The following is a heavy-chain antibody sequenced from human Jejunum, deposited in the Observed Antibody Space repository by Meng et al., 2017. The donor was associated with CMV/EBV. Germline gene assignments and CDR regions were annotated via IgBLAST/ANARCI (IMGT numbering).Heavy chain of an antibody. J-gene: IGHJ4*02. Sequence: SDYYIHWVRQVPGHGLEWMGWINPGSGGTTYSQNFQGRIAMTAGTSTADMELSGLTSDDTATYYCARSRAYVRGYGCGWGFDHWGQGVVVTVSS. D-gene: IGHD6-19*01. CDR2: INPGSGGT. V-gene: IGHV1-2*02. CDR3: ARSRAYVRGYGCGWGFDH. CDR1: SDYY.